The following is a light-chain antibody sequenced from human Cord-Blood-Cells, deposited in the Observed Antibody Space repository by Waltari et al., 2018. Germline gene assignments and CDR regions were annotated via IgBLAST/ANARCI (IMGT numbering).Light chain of an antibody. Sequence: DIQMTQSPSSLSASVGDRVTITCQASQDISNYLNWYQQKPGKAPKLLIYDASNLETGVPSRFSGSGSGTDFTFTTSSLQPEDIATYYCQQYDNRPPLTFGGGTKVEIK. CDR3: QQYDNRPPLT. CDR1: QDISNY. J-gene: IGKJ4*01. V-gene: IGKV1-33*01. CDR2: DAS.